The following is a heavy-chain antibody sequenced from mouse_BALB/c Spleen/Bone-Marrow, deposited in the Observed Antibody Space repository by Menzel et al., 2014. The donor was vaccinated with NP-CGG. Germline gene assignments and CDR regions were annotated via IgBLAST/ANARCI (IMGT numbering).Heavy chain of an antibody. Sequence: EVKLQESGPDLVKPSQSVSLTCTVTAYSITSGYGWHWIQQFPGNRLEWMGYIHYSGNTDYNPSLKSRISITRDTSKNQFFLQLNSLTTEDTATYYCTRETAIVADFDYWGQGTTLTVSS. V-gene: IGHV3-1*02. D-gene: IGHD1-1*01. CDR3: TRETAIVADFDY. CDR1: AYSITSGYG. CDR2: IHYSGNT. J-gene: IGHJ2*01.